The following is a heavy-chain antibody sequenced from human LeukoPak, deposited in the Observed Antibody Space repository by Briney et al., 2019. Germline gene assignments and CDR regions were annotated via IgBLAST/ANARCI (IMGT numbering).Heavy chain of an antibody. J-gene: IGHJ5*02. V-gene: IGHV4-31*03. CDR1: GGSISSGGYY. CDR3: ARDITAVGYSYGPQPTGFFDP. D-gene: IGHD5-18*01. CDR2: IYYSGST. Sequence: SETLSLTCTVSGGSISSGGYYWSWIRQHPGKGLEWIGYIYYSGSTYYNPSLKSRVTISVDTSKNQFSLKLSSVTAADTAVYYCARDITAVGYSYGPQPTGFFDPWGQGTLVTVSS.